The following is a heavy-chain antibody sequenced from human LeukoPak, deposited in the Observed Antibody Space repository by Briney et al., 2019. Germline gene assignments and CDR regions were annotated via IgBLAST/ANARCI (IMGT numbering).Heavy chain of an antibody. CDR3: AKGVVVPAASDY. D-gene: IGHD2-2*01. CDR2: ISGSGGST. Sequence: PGGSLRLSCAASGFTLSSYAMSWVRQAPGKGLEWVSAISGSGGSTYYADSVKGRFTIPRDNSKNTLYLQMNSLRAEDTAVYYCAKGVVVPAASDYWGQGTLVTVSS. CDR1: GFTLSSYA. J-gene: IGHJ4*02. V-gene: IGHV3-23*01.